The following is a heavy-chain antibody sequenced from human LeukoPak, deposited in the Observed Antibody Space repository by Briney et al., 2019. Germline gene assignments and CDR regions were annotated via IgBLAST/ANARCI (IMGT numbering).Heavy chain of an antibody. J-gene: IGHJ4*02. CDR2: ISYDGSNK. CDR1: GFTFSSYG. V-gene: IGHV3-30*18. Sequence: GRSLRLSCAASGFTFSSYGMHWVRQAPGKGLEWVAVISYDGSNKYYAGSVKGRFTISRDNSKNTLYLQMNSLRAEDTAVYYCAKDPWGYWGQGTLVTVSS. CDR3: AKDPWGY. D-gene: IGHD7-27*01.